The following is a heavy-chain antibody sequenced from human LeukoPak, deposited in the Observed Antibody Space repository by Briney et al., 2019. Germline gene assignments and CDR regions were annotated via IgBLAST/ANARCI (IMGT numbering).Heavy chain of an antibody. D-gene: IGHD3-3*01. Sequence: PSETLSLTCTVSGGSISSYYWSWIRQPPGKGLEWIGYIYYSGSTNYNPSLKSRVTISVDTSKNQFSLKLSSVTAADTAVYYCAKGPEFWPSPGYGMDVWGQGTTVTVSS. J-gene: IGHJ6*02. CDR3: AKGPEFWPSPGYGMDV. V-gene: IGHV4-59*01. CDR2: IYYSGST. CDR1: GGSISSYY.